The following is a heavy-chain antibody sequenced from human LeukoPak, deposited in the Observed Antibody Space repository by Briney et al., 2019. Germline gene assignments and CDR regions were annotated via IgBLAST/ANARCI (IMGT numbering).Heavy chain of an antibody. V-gene: IGHV3-11*01. CDR3: AKDPTMIVVVIPDY. Sequence: GGSLRLSCAASGFTFSDYYMSWIRQVPGKGLGWGSYISDSGSTIYYADSVKGRFTISRDNAKNSLYLQMNSMRAEDTAVYYCAKDPTMIVVVIPDYWGQGTLVTVSS. CDR2: ISDSGSTI. J-gene: IGHJ4*02. CDR1: GFTFSDYY. D-gene: IGHD3-22*01.